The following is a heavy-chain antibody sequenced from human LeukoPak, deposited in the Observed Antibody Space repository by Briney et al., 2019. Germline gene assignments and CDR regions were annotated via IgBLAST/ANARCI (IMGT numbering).Heavy chain of an antibody. CDR2: ISTSGSVI. D-gene: IGHD6-13*01. Sequence: PGGSLRLSCTASGFTFSSYEMHWVRQAPGRGLEWVSYISTSGSVIYYAESVKGRSTISRDNAKNSVNLQMNSLRAEDTAVYYCARAWYPEYFQYWGQGTLVTVSS. CDR1: GFTFSSYE. V-gene: IGHV3-48*03. J-gene: IGHJ1*01. CDR3: ARAWYPEYFQY.